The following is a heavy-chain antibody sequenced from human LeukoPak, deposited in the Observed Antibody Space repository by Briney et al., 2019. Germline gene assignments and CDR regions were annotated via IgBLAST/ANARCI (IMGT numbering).Heavy chain of an antibody. J-gene: IGHJ4*02. CDR1: GYTFTSYD. Sequence: ASVKVSCKASGYTFTSYDINWVRQATGQGLEWMGWINPNSGNTDYAQKFQGRVTITRDTSISTAYMELSSLRSEDTAVYYCARDNEWELHFDYWGQGTLVTVSS. CDR2: INPNSGNT. CDR3: ARDNEWELHFDY. V-gene: IGHV1-8*01. D-gene: IGHD1-26*01.